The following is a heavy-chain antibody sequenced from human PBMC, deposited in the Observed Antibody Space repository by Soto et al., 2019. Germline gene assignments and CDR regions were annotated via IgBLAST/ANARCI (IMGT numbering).Heavy chain of an antibody. V-gene: IGHV3-30*18. Sequence: VQLVESGGGVVQPGRSLRLSCAAVRFTFSDYAIQWVRQAPGKGLEWVAVVSHDGRNTHYADSVKGRFTISRDSSKNTVSLEMTSLRAEDTAVYYCAKGGRQWLVTSDFNYWGQGALVTVSS. CDR3: AKGGRQWLVTSDFNY. D-gene: IGHD6-19*01. CDR2: VSHDGRNT. J-gene: IGHJ4*02. CDR1: RFTFSDYA.